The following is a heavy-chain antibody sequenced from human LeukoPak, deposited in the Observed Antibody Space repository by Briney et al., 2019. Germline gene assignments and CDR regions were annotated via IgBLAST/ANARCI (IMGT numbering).Heavy chain of an antibody. CDR1: GFTFSSYG. J-gene: IGHJ4*02. CDR2: ISYDGSNK. Sequence: RPGGSLRLSCAASGFTFSSYGMHWVRQAPGKGLEWVAVISYDGSNKYYADSVKGRFTISRDNSKNTLYLQMNSLRAEDTAVYYCARDGSNYKIDYWGQGTLVTVSS. V-gene: IGHV3-30*03. CDR3: ARDGSNYKIDY. D-gene: IGHD3-10*01.